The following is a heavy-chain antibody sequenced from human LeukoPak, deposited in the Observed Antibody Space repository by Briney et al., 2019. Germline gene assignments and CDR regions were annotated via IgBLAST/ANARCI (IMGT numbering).Heavy chain of an antibody. CDR3: AKAMVRGVMGYYFDY. V-gene: IGHV3-33*06. CDR2: IWYDGSNK. D-gene: IGHD3-10*01. CDR1: GFTFSNYG. Sequence: GGSLRLSCAASGFTFSNYGMHWVRQAPGKGLEWVAVIWYDGSNKYYADSVKGRFTISRDNSKNTLYLQMNSLRAEDTAVYYCAKAMVRGVMGYYFDYWGQGTLVTVSS. J-gene: IGHJ4*02.